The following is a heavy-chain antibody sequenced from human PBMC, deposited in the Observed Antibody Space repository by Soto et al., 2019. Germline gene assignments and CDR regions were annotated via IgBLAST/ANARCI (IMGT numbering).Heavy chain of an antibody. CDR3: AKDKGAFIIVVPAAMPVGYFDY. J-gene: IGHJ4*02. D-gene: IGHD2-2*01. Sequence: QVQLVESGGGVVQPGRSLRLSCAASGFTFTSYGMNWVGQAAGKGLEWVAVISYDGSNKYYADPVKGRFTMSRDNSKNTLYLQMSSLRAEDTAVYYCAKDKGAFIIVVPAAMPVGYFDYWGQGTPVTVSS. CDR2: ISYDGSNK. V-gene: IGHV3-30*18. CDR1: GFTFTSYG.